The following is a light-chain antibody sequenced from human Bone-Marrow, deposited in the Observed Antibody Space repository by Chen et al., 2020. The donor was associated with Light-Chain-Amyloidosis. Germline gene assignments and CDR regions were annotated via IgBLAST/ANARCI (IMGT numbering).Light chain of an antibody. J-gene: IGKJ1*01. Sequence: DIQMTQSPSTLSASVGDRVTITCRASQDINSWLAWYQQKPGKAPKLLIYLASNLERGVPSRCSGTRSGTEFTLTISSLQPDDVATYDCQHYNTYSRTFGQGTKVEIK. CDR2: LAS. CDR3: QHYNTYSRT. CDR1: QDINSW. V-gene: IGKV1-5*03.